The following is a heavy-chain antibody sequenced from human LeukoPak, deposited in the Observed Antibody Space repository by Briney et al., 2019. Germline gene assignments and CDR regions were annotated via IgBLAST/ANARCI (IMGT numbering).Heavy chain of an antibody. CDR2: IYTSRST. CDR1: GGSISSGSYY. D-gene: IGHD5-18*01. CDR3: ARVYSYGIYYYYMDV. J-gene: IGHJ6*03. Sequence: PSETLSLTCTVSGGSISSGSYYWSWIRQPAGKGLEWIGRIYTSRSTNYNPSLKSRVTISVDTSKNQFSLKLSSVTAADTAVYYCARVYSYGIYYYYMDVWGKGTTVTVSS. V-gene: IGHV4-61*02.